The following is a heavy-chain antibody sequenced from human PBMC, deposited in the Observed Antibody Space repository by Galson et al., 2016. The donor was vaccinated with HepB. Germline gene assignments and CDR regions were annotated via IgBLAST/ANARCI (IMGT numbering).Heavy chain of an antibody. CDR1: GFTVSNNY. CDR2: IYGGGDT. CDR3: ARTTLDYLDH. J-gene: IGHJ4*02. D-gene: IGHD1-1*01. Sequence: SLRLSCAASGFTVSNNYMSWVRQAPGKGLEWVSVIYGGGDTFYSDSVKGRFTISSDNSKNTVFLQMNSLKAEDTAVYYCARTTLDYLDHWGQGALVSVSS. V-gene: IGHV3-53*01.